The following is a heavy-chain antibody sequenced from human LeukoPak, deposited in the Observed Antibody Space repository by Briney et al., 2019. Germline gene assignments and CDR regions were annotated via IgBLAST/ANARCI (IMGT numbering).Heavy chain of an antibody. V-gene: IGHV3-21*04. J-gene: IGHJ4*02. CDR1: GFTFSSYS. D-gene: IGHD6-19*01. CDR3: AKGSDSGWYQDY. CDR2: ISSSSSYI. Sequence: PGGSLRLSCAASGFTFSSYSMNWVRQAPGKGLEWVSSISSSSSYIYYADSVKGRFTISRDNAKNSLYLQMNSLRAEDTAFYYCAKGSDSGWYQDYWGQGTLVTVST.